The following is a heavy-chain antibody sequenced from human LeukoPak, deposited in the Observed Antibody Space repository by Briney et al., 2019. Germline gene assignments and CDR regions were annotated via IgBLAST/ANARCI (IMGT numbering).Heavy chain of an antibody. CDR3: ARTASSSWYGYYFDY. D-gene: IGHD6-13*01. V-gene: IGHV3-11*03. CDR2: ISSSSSYT. CDR1: GFTFSDYY. Sequence: GGSLRLSCAASGFTFSDYYMSWIRQAPGKGLEWVSYISSSSSYTNYADSVKGRFTISRDNAKNSLYLQMNSQRAEDTAVYYCARTASSSWYGYYFDYWGQGTLVTVSS. J-gene: IGHJ4*02.